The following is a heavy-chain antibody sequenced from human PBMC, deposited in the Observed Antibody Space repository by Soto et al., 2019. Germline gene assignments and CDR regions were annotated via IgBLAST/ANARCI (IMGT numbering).Heavy chain of an antibody. V-gene: IGHV3-23*01. CDR2: ISGAGGST. CDR3: AKGSGYDYTYYYHCYMDV. CDR1: GFTFINYA. Sequence: GGSLRLSCAASGFTFINYAMSWVRQAPGKGLEWVSSISGAGGSTYYADSVKGRFTISRDNSKNTLYLQVNSLRADDTAVYYRAKGSGYDYTYYYHCYMDVWGKGTTVTVSS. D-gene: IGHD5-12*01. J-gene: IGHJ6*03.